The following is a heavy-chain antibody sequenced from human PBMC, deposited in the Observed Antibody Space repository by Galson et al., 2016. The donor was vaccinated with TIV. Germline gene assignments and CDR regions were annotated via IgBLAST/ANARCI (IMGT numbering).Heavy chain of an antibody. CDR1: GYTFTASY. Sequence: SVKVSCKASGYTFTASYIHWVRQAPGQGLEWMGWMNPDSGSRGYAQRFQGRLTMTRNISTSTVYMELNGLTYEDAAVYYCATGHSGGGNFYYYYMNVWGTGTTVTVSS. CDR3: ATGHSGGGNFYYYYMNV. J-gene: IGHJ6*03. V-gene: IGHV1-8*02. D-gene: IGHD2-15*01. CDR2: MNPDSGSR.